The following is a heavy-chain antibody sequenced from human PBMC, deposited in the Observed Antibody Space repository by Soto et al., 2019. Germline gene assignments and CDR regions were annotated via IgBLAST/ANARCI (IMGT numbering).Heavy chain of an antibody. J-gene: IGHJ4*02. Sequence: GGSLRLSCAASAFTFNNYAMSWVRQAPGKGLEWVSGIGGSGRTTYYADSVKGRFTISRDNSNNTLFLQMNSLRAEDTAVYYCAKSRYSDSSGDFYDYWRQGTLVTVSS. CDR2: IGGSGRTT. CDR1: AFTFNNYA. V-gene: IGHV3-23*01. D-gene: IGHD3-22*01. CDR3: AKSRYSDSSGDFYDY.